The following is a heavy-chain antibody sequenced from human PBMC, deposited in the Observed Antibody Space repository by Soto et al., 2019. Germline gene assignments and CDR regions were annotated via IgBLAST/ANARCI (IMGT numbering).Heavy chain of an antibody. Sequence: PGGSLRLSCTASGFMFGSYWMTWVRHVPGKGLQWVANIKRDGSEKYYVDFVKGRFTISRDNADNSVFLDMNNLRVDDTATYYCARVRATDYDIDYWRQRALVTVSS. CDR2: IKRDGSEK. J-gene: IGHJ4*02. V-gene: IGHV3-7*03. CDR3: ARVRATDYDIDY. CDR1: GFMFGSYW. D-gene: IGHD4-17*01.